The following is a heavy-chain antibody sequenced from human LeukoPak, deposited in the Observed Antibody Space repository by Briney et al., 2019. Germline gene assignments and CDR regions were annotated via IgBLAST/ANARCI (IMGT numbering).Heavy chain of an antibody. D-gene: IGHD5-18*01. CDR2: IYSGDTT. Sequence: GSLRLSCAASEFTFSNYAMNWVRQAPGKGLEWVSVIYSGDTTSYADSVKGRFTISRDSSKNTLYLQMNSLRAEDTGVYYCASGYYTKYVGYWGQGTLVTVSS. CDR1: EFTFSNYA. V-gene: IGHV3-66*01. J-gene: IGHJ4*02. CDR3: ASGYYTKYVGY.